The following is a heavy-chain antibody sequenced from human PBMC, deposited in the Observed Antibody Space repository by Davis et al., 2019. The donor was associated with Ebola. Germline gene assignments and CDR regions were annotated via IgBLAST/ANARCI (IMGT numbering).Heavy chain of an antibody. Sequence: SVKVSCKASGGTFSSYAISWARQAPGQGLEWMGEIIPIFGTANYAQKFQGRVTITAEESTSTAYMGLRSLRSEETAVYYCARGPTDPSGGWGQGTLVTVSS. CDR2: IIPIFGTA. CDR3: ARGPTDPSGG. CDR1: GGTFSSYA. J-gene: IGHJ4*02. D-gene: IGHD3-16*01. V-gene: IGHV1-69*13.